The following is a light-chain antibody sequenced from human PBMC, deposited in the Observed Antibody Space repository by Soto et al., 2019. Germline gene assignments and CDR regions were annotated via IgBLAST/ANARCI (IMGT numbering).Light chain of an antibody. J-gene: IGLJ2*01. CDR2: EVI. V-gene: IGLV2-8*01. CDR3: SSYAGSNNLI. Sequence: QSALTQPPSASGSPGQSVTISCTGSSSDVGGYNHVSWYQKHPGKAPKLMIFEVIQRPSGVPDRFSGSRSGNTASLTVSGLQAEDEADYYCSSYAGSNNLIFGGGTKLTVL. CDR1: SSDVGGYNH.